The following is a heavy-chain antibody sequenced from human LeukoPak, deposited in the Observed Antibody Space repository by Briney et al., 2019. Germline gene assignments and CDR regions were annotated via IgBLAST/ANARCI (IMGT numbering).Heavy chain of an antibody. D-gene: IGHD1-26*01. CDR3: AKHPGDFTGIVNYYYMDV. CDR2: ISYDGSNK. Sequence: GGSLRLSCAASGFTFSSYGMHWVRQAPGKGLEWVAIISYDGSNKYYTDSVKGRFTIPRDNTKNTLFLQMNSLRAEDTAVYYCAKHPGDFTGIVNYYYMDVWGKGTTVTVSS. CDR1: GFTFSSYG. J-gene: IGHJ6*03. V-gene: IGHV3-30*18.